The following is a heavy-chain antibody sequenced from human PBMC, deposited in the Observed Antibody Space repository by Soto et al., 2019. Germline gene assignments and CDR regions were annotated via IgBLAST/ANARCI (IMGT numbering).Heavy chain of an antibody. CDR3: ARHGNWNSRPHYYYMDV. V-gene: IGHV4-39*01. D-gene: IGHD1-7*01. CDR1: GGSISSSSYY. CDR2: IYYSGST. Sequence: QLLESGPGLVKPSETLSLTCTVSGGSISSSSYYWGWIRQPPGKGLEWIGSIYYSGSTYYNPSLKSRVTISVDTSKNQFSLKLSSVTAADTAVYYCARHGNWNSRPHYYYMDVWGKGTTVTVSS. J-gene: IGHJ6*03.